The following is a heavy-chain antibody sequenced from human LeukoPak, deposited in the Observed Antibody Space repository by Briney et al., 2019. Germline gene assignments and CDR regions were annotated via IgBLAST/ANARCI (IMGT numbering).Heavy chain of an antibody. V-gene: IGHV4-39*01. J-gene: IGHJ4*02. CDR3: ARFSGCIYGYDY. Sequence: PSETLSLTCTVSGGSISSSSYYWGWIRQPPGKGLEWIGTMYNSWRDYYNPSLKSRVTISGDTSQNQFSLKLRSVTAADTAVYYCARFSGCIYGYDYWGQGTLVTVSS. CDR2: MYNSWRD. CDR1: GGSISSSSYY. D-gene: IGHD5-18*01.